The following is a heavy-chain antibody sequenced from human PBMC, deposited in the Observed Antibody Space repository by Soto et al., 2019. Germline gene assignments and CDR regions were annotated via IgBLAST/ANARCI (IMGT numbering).Heavy chain of an antibody. D-gene: IGHD6-19*01. J-gene: IGHJ4*02. V-gene: IGHV4-59*01. CDR1: GGSLTSYY. Sequence: SETLSLTCTVSGGSLTSYYWSWIRQPPGKGLEWIGYIYYSGSTNYNSSLRSRVTISVDSSKNQVSLKLNSVTDADTAVYYCTRGGWSLDYWGQGTLVTVSS. CDR2: IYYSGST. CDR3: TRGGWSLDY.